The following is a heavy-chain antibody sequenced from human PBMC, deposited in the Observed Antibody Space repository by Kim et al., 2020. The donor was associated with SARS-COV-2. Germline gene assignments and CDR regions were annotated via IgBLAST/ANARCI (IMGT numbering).Heavy chain of an antibody. V-gene: IGHV3-53*01. CDR3: ATSRRGSSGWYRTNDAFDI. CDR2: IYSGGST. Sequence: GGSLRLSCAASGFTVSSNYMSWVRQAPGKGLEWVSVIYSGGSTYYADSVKGRFTISRDNSKNTLYLQMNSLRAEDTAVYYCATSRRGSSGWYRTNDAFDIWGQGTMVTVSS. D-gene: IGHD6-19*01. CDR1: GFTVSSNY. J-gene: IGHJ3*02.